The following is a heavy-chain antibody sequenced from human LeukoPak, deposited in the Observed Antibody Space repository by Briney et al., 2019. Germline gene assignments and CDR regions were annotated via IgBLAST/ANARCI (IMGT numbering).Heavy chain of an antibody. CDR1: GYTFTNYY. CDR2: INPSGGGT. J-gene: IGHJ4*02. CDR3: ARDFGTMVRGVNRREY. D-gene: IGHD3-10*01. Sequence: GASVKVSCKASGYTFTNYYIHWVRQAPGQGLEWMGIINPSGGGTTYAQKFQGRLTITRDMSTSTVYMELSRLRSDDTAVYYCARDFGTMVRGVNRREYWGQGTLVTVSS. V-gene: IGHV1-46*01.